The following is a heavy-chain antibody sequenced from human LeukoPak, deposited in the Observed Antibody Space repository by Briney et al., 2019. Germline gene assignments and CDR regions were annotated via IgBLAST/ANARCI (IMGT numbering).Heavy chain of an antibody. CDR1: GYTFTSYG. CDR2: ISAYNGNT. J-gene: IGHJ4*02. D-gene: IGHD3-10*01. Sequence: ASVKVSCKASGYTFTSYGISWVRQAPGQGLEWMGWISAYNGNTDYAQKLQGRVTMTTDTSTSTAYMELRSPRSDDTAVYYCARDPRISYYYGSGSRPRNDFDYWGQGTLVTVSS. CDR3: ARDPRISYYYGSGSRPRNDFDY. V-gene: IGHV1-18*01.